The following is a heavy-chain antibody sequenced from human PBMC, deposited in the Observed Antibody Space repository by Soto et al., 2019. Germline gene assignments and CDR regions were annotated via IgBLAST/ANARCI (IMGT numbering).Heavy chain of an antibody. CDR3: ARDTTTEEEMATTQHYYYYGMDV. CDR2: IIPIFGTA. CDR1: GGTFSSYA. Sequence: QVQLVQSGAEVKKPGSSVKVSCKASGGTFSSYAISWVRQAPGQGLEWMGGIIPIFGTANYAQKFQGRVTITADESTSTAYMELSSLRSEDTAVYYCARDTTTEEEMATTQHYYYYGMDVWGQGTTVTVSS. V-gene: IGHV1-69*12. J-gene: IGHJ6*02. D-gene: IGHD5-12*01.